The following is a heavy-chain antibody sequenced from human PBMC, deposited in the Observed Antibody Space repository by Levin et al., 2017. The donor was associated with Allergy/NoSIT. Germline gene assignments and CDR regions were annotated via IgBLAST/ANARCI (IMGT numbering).Heavy chain of an antibody. CDR1: GEPVKTDNYY. Sequence: RSQTLSLTCSVSGEPVKTDNYYWSWIRQSPGKGLEWVAYIYHTGTTNYNPSLKPRVTSSVDTSENQFSLTLDSVTAADTAVYYCARSYYDAWSGYYDSWGQGVLVTVSS. D-gene: IGHD3-3*01. CDR2: IYHTGTT. J-gene: IGHJ4*02. CDR3: ARSYYDAWSGYYDS. V-gene: IGHV4-61*01.